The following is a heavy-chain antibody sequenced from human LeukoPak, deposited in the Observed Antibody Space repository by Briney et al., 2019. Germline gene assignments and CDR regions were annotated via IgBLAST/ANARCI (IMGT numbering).Heavy chain of an antibody. Sequence: ASVKVSCKASEYTFTSYDINWVRQATGQGLEWMGWMNPNSGNTGYAQKFQGRVTITADESTSTAYMELSSLRSEDTAVYYCARDPSGYFDLWGRGTLVTVSS. CDR3: ARDPSGYFDL. D-gene: IGHD1-1*01. CDR1: EYTFTSYD. J-gene: IGHJ2*01. CDR2: MNPNSGNT. V-gene: IGHV1-8*01.